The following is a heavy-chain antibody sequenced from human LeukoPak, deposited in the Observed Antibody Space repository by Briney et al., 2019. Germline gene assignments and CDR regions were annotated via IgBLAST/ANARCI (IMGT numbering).Heavy chain of an antibody. CDR2: IHYTGST. J-gene: IGHJ4*02. Sequence: SQTLSLTCTVSGGSISSGDYYWSWIRQPPGKGLEWIGSIHYTGSTYNNPSLNSRVTISVDTSKNRFSLKLSSVTAADTAVYYCARHGFLGVRYFIDYWGQGTLVTVSS. CDR1: GGSISSGDYY. V-gene: IGHV4-39*01. CDR3: ARHGFLGVRYFIDY. D-gene: IGHD3-3*01.